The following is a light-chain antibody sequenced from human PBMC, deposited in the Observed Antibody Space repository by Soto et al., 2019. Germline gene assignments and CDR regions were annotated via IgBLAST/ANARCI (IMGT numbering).Light chain of an antibody. CDR3: CSLTTSHTYV. CDR2: HVT. Sequence: QSVLTQPASVSGSPGQSITISCTGTSSDIGHYDYVSWYQQHPGKDPKLMIYHVTYRPSGVSNRYSGSKSGNSASLTISGLQSDDEADYYCCSLTTSHTYVVGSGTTLTVL. V-gene: IGLV2-14*03. J-gene: IGLJ1*01. CDR1: SSDIGHYDY.